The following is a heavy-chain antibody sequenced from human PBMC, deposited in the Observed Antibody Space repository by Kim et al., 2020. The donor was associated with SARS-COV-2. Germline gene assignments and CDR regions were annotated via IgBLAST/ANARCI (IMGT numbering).Heavy chain of an antibody. Sequence: SQTLSLTCAISGDSVSSNSAAWNWIRQSPSRGLEWLGRTYYRSKWYNDYAVSVKSRITINPDTSKNQFSLQLNSVTPEDTAVYYCARTLRSLFLPDYYYYGMDVWGQGTTVTVSS. V-gene: IGHV6-1*01. CDR2: TYYRSKWYN. CDR1: GDSVSSNSAA. CDR3: ARTLRSLFLPDYYYYGMDV. D-gene: IGHD5-12*01. J-gene: IGHJ6*02.